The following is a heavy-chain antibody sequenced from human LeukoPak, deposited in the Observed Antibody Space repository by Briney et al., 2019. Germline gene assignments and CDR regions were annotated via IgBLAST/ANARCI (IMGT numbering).Heavy chain of an antibody. Sequence: SETLSLTCTVSGGSISSSSYYWGWIRQPPGKGLEWIGSIYYSGSTYYNPSLKSRVTISVDTSKNQFSLKLSSVTAADTAVYYCARGSGWLSYWGQGTLVTVSS. J-gene: IGHJ4*02. CDR1: GGSISSSSYY. CDR2: IYYSGST. D-gene: IGHD6-19*01. CDR3: ARGSGWLSY. V-gene: IGHV4-39*07.